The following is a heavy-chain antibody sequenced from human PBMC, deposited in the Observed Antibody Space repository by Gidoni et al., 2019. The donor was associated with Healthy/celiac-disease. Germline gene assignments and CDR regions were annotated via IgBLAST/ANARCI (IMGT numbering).Heavy chain of an antibody. V-gene: IGHV3-9*01. CDR2: SGWNSGSI. Sequence: EVQLVESGGGLVQPGRSLRLSCDASGFTVDDYAMHWGRQAPGKGLELVSGSGWNSGSIGYADSVNGRFTISRDNAKNSLYLQMNSLRAEDTALYYCAKDMVAVAGAGIDYWGQGTLVTVSS. CDR1: GFTVDDYA. J-gene: IGHJ4*02. CDR3: AKDMVAVAGAGIDY. D-gene: IGHD6-19*01.